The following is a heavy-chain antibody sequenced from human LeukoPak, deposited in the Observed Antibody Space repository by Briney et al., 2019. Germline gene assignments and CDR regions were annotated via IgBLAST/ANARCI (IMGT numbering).Heavy chain of an antibody. D-gene: IGHD1-26*01. CDR3: ARVRGATTRWFDP. CDR1: GYTFTGYY. CDR2: INPNSGGT. V-gene: IGHV1-2*02. Sequence: ASVKVSCKASGYTFTGYYMHWVRQAPGQGLEWMGWINPNSGGTNYAQKFQGRVTMTRDTSISTAYMELSRLRSDDTAVYYCARVRGATTRWFDPWGQGTLVTVSS. J-gene: IGHJ5*02.